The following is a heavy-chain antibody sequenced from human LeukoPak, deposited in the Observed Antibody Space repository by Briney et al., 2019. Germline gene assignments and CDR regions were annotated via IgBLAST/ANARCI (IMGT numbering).Heavy chain of an antibody. CDR2: ISGSGGST. V-gene: IGHV3-23*01. J-gene: IGHJ3*02. Sequence: GGSLRLSCAASGFTFITYAMSWVRQAPGKGLEWVSGISGSGGSTYYADSVRGRFTISRDNSKNTLYLQMNSLRAEDTAVYYCARDGLDAFDIWGQGTMVTVSS. CDR1: GFTFITYA. CDR3: ARDGLDAFDI.